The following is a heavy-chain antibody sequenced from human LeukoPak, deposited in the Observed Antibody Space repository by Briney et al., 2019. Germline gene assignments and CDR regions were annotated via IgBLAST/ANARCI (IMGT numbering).Heavy chain of an antibody. Sequence: ASVKVSCKASGGTFSSYAISWVRQAPGQGLEWMGWISTYNGNTDYAQKVQARVTMTTDTSTSTAHMELRNLRSDDTAVYYCARGHPIAAAGTRNYYYYGMDVWGQGTTVTVSS. CDR2: ISTYNGNT. V-gene: IGHV1-18*01. D-gene: IGHD6-13*01. CDR3: ARGHPIAAAGTRNYYYYGMDV. CDR1: GGTFSSYA. J-gene: IGHJ6*02.